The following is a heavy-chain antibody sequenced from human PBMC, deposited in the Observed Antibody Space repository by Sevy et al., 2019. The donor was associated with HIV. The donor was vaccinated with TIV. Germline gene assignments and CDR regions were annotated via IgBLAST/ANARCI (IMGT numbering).Heavy chain of an antibody. Sequence: SETLSLTCAVSGYSISSGYYWGWIRQPPGKGLEWIGSICHSGSTYYNPSLKSRVTISVDTSKNQFSLKLSSVTAADTAVYYCARREQLVLDAFDIWGQGTMVTVSS. V-gene: IGHV4-38-2*01. CDR2: ICHSGST. CDR3: ARREQLVLDAFDI. D-gene: IGHD6-13*01. J-gene: IGHJ3*02. CDR1: GYSISSGYY.